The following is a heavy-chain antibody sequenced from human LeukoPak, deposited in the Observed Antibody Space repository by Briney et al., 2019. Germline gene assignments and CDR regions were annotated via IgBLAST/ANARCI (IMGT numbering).Heavy chain of an antibody. CDR1: GGSFSGYY. V-gene: IGHV4-34*01. CDR3: ARGRLRYYYDSSGHIGGYYFDY. J-gene: IGHJ4*02. Sequence: PSETLSLTCAVYGGSFSGYYWSWIRQPPGKGLEWIGEINHSGSTNYNPSLKSRVTISVDTTKNQFSLKLSSVTAADTAVYYCARGRLRYYYDSSGHIGGYYFDYWGQGTLVTVSS. D-gene: IGHD3-22*01. CDR2: INHSGST.